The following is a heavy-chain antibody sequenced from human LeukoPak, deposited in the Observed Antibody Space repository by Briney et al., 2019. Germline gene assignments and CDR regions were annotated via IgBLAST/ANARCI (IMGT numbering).Heavy chain of an antibody. CDR2: ISGNGGKT. V-gene: IGHV3-23*01. Sequence: GGSLRLSCAASGFTFSSYAMSWVRPAPGKGVGWVSGISGNGGKTHYADSVKGRFTISRDNSKNTLYLQMNSLRADDTAVYYCAKERSSGWPFDYWGQGTLVTVSS. CDR1: GFTFSSYA. D-gene: IGHD6-19*01. CDR3: AKERSSGWPFDY. J-gene: IGHJ4*02.